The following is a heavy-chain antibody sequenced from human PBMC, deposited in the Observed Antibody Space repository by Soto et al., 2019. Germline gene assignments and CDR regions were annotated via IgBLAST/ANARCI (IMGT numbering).Heavy chain of an antibody. J-gene: IGHJ6*02. D-gene: IGHD2-2*01. Sequence: GGSLRLSCAASGFTFSSYAMGWVRQAPGKGLEWVSAISGSGGSTYYADSVKGRFTISRDNSKNTLYLQMNSLRAEDTAVYYCAKSTVVVPAAMSYYYYGMDVWGQGTTVTVSS. CDR2: ISGSGGST. V-gene: IGHV3-23*01. CDR1: GFTFSSYA. CDR3: AKSTVVVPAAMSYYYYGMDV.